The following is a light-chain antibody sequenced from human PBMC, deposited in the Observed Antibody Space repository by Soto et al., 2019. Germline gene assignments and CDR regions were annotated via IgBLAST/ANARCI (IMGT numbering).Light chain of an antibody. CDR2: DTS. J-gene: IGKJ3*01. CDR1: QSVSSSY. Sequence: EIVLTQSPGTLSLSPGERATLSCRTSQSVSSSYLAWYQQKPGQAPRLLIYDTSDRATGIPDRFSASGSGTDFSLSISILEPEAFAVYYSQYYGRSALFGPGTKVDIQ. V-gene: IGKV3-20*01. CDR3: QYYGRSAL.